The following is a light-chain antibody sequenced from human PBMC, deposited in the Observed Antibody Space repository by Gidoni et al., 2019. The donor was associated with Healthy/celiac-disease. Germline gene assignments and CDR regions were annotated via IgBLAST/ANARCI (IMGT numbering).Light chain of an antibody. V-gene: IGKV1-5*03. Sequence: DIQMTPSSSTLSASVGDRVTITCRASQSISSWLTWYQQKPGKAPKLLIYKASSLESGVPSRFSGSGSGTEFTLTISSLQPDDFATYYCQQYNSYSQYTFGQXTKLEIK. CDR3: QQYNSYSQYT. CDR1: QSISSW. CDR2: KAS. J-gene: IGKJ2*01.